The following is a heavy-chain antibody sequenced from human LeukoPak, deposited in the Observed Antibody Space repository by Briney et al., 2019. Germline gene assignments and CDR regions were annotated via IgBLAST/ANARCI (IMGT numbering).Heavy chain of an antibody. J-gene: IGHJ5*02. V-gene: IGHV4-61*05. CDR3: ARGGSGYEYNWFDP. Sequence: SETLSLTCTVSGGSISSSSYYWGWIRQPPGKGLEWIGYIYYSGSTNYNPSLRSRVTISVDTSKNQFSLKLSSVTAADTAVYYCARGGSGYEYNWFDPWGQGTLVTVSS. CDR1: GGSISSSSYY. D-gene: IGHD5-12*01. CDR2: IYYSGST.